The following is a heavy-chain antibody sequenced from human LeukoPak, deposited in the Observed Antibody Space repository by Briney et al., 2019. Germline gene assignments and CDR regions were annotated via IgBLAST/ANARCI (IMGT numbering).Heavy chain of an antibody. V-gene: IGHV3-9*01. CDR2: ISWNSGSI. CDR3: AKALYGMDV. Sequence: GRSLRLSCAASGFTFDDYAMHWVRQAPGKGLEWVSGISWNSGSIGYADSVKGRLTISRDNAKNSLYLQMNSLRAEDTALYYCAKALYGMDVWGQGTTVTVSS. J-gene: IGHJ6*02. CDR1: GFTFDDYA.